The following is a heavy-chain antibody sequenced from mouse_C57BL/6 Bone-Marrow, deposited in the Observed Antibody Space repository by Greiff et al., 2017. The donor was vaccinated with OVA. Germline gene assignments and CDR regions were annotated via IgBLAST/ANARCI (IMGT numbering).Heavy chain of an antibody. Sequence: VQLVESDAELVKPGASVKISCKVSGYTFTDHTIHWMKQRPEQGLEWIGSIYPRDGSTKYNEKFKGKATLTADKSSSTAYMQLNSLTSEDAAVYFCARRVDYYAMDYWGQGTSVTVSS. V-gene: IGHV1-78*01. CDR2: IYPRDGST. D-gene: IGHD1-1*01. CDR3: ARRVDYYAMDY. J-gene: IGHJ4*01. CDR1: GYTFTDHT.